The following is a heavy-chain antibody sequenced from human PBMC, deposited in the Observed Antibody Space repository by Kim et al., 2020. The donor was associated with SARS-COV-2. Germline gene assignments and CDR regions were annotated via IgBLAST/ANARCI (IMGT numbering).Heavy chain of an antibody. D-gene: IGHD3-3*01. CDR1: GGSFSGYS. J-gene: IGHJ6*03. Sequence: SETLSLTCAVYGGSFSGYSWSWIRQPPGKGLEWIGEINHSGSTNYNPSLKSRVTISVDTSKNQFSLKLSSLTAADTAGYYCARGGTIFGLVIHRASYMDV. V-gene: IGHV4-34*01. CDR2: INHSGST. CDR3: ARGGTIFGLVIHRASYMDV.